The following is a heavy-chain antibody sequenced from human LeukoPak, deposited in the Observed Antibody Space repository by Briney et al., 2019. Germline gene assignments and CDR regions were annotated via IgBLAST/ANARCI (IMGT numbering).Heavy chain of an antibody. V-gene: IGHV4-34*01. J-gene: IGHJ4*02. CDR1: GGSFSGYH. Sequence: SETLSLTCAVYGGSFSGYHWSWIRQPPGKGLEWIGEINHSGSTNYNPSLKSRVTISVDTSKNQFSLKLSSVTAADTAVYYCARGRPHITVEWGQGTLVTVSS. CDR2: INHSGST. D-gene: IGHD2-21*01. CDR3: ARGRPHITVE.